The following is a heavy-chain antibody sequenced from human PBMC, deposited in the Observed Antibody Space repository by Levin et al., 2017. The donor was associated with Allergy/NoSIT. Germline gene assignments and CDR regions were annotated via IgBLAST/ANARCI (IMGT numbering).Heavy chain of an antibody. CDR1: GFTFSSYD. D-gene: IGHD3-22*01. Sequence: GESLKISCAASGFTFSSYDMHWVRQATGKGLEWVSAIGTAGDTYYPGSVKGRFTISRENAKNSLYLQMNSLRAGDTAVYYCARAQRPYYDSSGYRNWYFDLWGRGTLVTVSS. CDR3: ARAQRPYYDSSGYRNWYFDL. CDR2: IGTAGDT. V-gene: IGHV3-13*01. J-gene: IGHJ2*01.